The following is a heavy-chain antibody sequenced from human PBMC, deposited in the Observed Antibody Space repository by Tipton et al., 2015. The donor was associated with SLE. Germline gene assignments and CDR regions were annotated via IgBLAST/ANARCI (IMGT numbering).Heavy chain of an antibody. CDR1: GGSISRIGYY. CDR2: IYYGGTI. CDR3: ARTAGRSVKLWYFDL. V-gene: IGHV4-39*07. Sequence: TLSLTCTVSGGSISRIGYYWSWIRQPPGKGLEWIGHIYYGGTIYYNPSLKSRVTMSIDTSKNQFSLKLSSVTDVDTAVYYCARTAGRSVKLWYFDLWGRGTLVTVSS. D-gene: IGHD5-18*01. J-gene: IGHJ2*01.